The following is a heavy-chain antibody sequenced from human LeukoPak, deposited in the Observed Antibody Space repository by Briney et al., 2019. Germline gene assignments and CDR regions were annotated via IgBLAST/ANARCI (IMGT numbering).Heavy chain of an antibody. CDR3: ARDRITIFGVVIPGDY. CDR2: IYSGGST. CDR1: GFTVSSNY. Sequence: EGSLRLSCAASGFTVSSNYMSWVRQAPGKGLEWVSVIYSGGSTYYADSAKGRFTISRDNSKNTLYLQMNSLRAEDTAVYYCARDRITIFGVVIPGDYWGQGTLVTVSS. D-gene: IGHD3-3*01. V-gene: IGHV3-66*01. J-gene: IGHJ4*02.